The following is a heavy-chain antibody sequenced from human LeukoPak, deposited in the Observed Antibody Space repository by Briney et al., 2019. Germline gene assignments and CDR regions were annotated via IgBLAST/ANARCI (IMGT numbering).Heavy chain of an antibody. Sequence: PSETLSLTCTVSGGSISSYYRSWLRQPPGKGLEWIGYIYYSGSTNYNPSLKSRVTISVDTSKNQFSLKLSSVTAADTAVYYCVAAGTNYYYYYMDVWGKGTTVTVSS. CDR2: IYYSGST. CDR3: VAAGTNYYYYYMDV. CDR1: GGSISSYY. D-gene: IGHD6-13*01. V-gene: IGHV4-59*01. J-gene: IGHJ6*03.